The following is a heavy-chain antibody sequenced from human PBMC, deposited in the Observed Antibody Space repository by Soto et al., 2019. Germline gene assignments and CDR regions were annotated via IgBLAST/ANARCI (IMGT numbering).Heavy chain of an antibody. CDR3: ARLLVRGVILSRWFDP. Sequence: SGESLKISCKGSGYSFTSYWIGWVRQMPGKGLEWMGIIYPGDSDTRYSPSFKGQVTISADKSISTAYLQWSSLKASDTAMYYCARLLVRGVILSRWFDPWGQGTLVTVSS. CDR1: GYSFTSYW. D-gene: IGHD3-10*01. CDR2: IYPGDSDT. V-gene: IGHV5-51*01. J-gene: IGHJ5*02.